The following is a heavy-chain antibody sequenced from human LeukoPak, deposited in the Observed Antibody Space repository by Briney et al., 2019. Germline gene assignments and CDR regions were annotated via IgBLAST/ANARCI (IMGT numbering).Heavy chain of an antibody. V-gene: IGHV4-34*01. J-gene: IGHJ3*02. D-gene: IGHD5-18*01. CDR2: INHSGST. CDR1: GGSFSGYY. Sequence: SETLSLTCAVYGGSFSGYYWSWIRQPPGKGLEWIGEINHSGSTNYNPSLKSRVTISVDTSKNQFSLKLSSVTAADTAVYYCARERSYGYLRAFDIWGQGTMVTVSS. CDR3: ARERSYGYLRAFDI.